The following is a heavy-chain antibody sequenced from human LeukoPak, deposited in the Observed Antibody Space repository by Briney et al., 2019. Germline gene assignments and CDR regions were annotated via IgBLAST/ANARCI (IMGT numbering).Heavy chain of an antibody. V-gene: IGHV4-31*03. D-gene: IGHD3-22*01. CDR1: GGSISSGAYY. CDR2: IYHTGST. CDR3: ARGDYYDSSGCFDY. J-gene: IGHJ4*02. Sequence: SETLSLTCTVSGGSISSGAYYWSWIRQHPGQGLEWIGYIYHTGSTYYNPSLESRVNISVDTSKNHFSLKLSSVTAADTAVYYCARGDYYDSSGCFDYWGQGTLVTVSS.